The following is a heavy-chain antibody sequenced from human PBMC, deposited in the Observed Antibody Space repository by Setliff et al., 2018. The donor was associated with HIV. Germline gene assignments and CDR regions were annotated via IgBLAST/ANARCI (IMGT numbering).Heavy chain of an antibody. CDR1: GASISSSSHH. J-gene: IGHJ6*03. CDR3: ARIVRWELVATSTFFYYYMDV. V-gene: IGHV4-39*01. CDR2: IYYTGST. D-gene: IGHD1-26*01. Sequence: PEETLSLTCTVSGASISSSSHHWAWIRQPPGKGLEYIGNIYYTGSTHHNPSLESRVATSVDTSKNQFSLKLSSVTAADTAVYYCARIVRWELVATSTFFYYYMDVWGKGTTVTVSS.